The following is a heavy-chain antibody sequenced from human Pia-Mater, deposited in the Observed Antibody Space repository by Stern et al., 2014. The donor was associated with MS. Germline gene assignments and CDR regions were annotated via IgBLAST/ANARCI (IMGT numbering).Heavy chain of an antibody. J-gene: IGHJ4*02. Sequence: EVQLLESGAEMKKPGESLKISCKTSGNNFINYWIAWVRQVPGKGLEWIGMIYPGDSDIRHSPSFQGHVTISVDKSNTTAYLQWNSLKVSDSAVYYCARWSVACDYWGQGALITVSS. V-gene: IGHV5-51*03. D-gene: IGHD2-21*01. CDR2: IYPGDSDI. CDR3: ARWSVACDY. CDR1: GNNFINYW.